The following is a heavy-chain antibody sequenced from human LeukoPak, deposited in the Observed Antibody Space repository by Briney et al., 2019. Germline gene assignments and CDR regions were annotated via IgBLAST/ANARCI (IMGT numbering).Heavy chain of an antibody. J-gene: IGHJ4*02. CDR3: ARSSFGGIIVIPAGY. V-gene: IGHV4-61*02. D-gene: IGHD3-16*02. Sequence: SETLSLTCTVSGGSISSGSYFWSWIRQSAGKGLEWIGRIYTSGSTNYNPSLKSRVTISVDTAKNQFSLKLSSVTAADTAVYYCARSSFGGIIVIPAGYWGQGTLVTVSP. CDR2: IYTSGST. CDR1: GGSISSGSYF.